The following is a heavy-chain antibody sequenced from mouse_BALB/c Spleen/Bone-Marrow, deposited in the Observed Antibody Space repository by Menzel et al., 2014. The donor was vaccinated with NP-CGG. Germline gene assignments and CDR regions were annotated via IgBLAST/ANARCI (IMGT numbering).Heavy chain of an antibody. D-gene: IGHD1-1*01. V-gene: IGHV14-3*02. CDR2: IDPANGNT. CDR1: GFNIKDTY. J-gene: IGHJ3*01. Sequence: VHVKQSGAELVKPGASVKLSCTASGFNIKDTYMHWVKQRPEQGLEWIGRIDPANGNTKYDPKFQGKATITADTSSNTAHLQLSSLTSEDTAVYYCASYYYGSYGFAYWGQGTLVTVSA. CDR3: ASYYYGSYGFAY.